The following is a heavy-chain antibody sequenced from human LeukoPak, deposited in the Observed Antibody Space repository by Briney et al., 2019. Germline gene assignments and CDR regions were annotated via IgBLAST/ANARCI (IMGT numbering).Heavy chain of an antibody. D-gene: IGHD1-26*01. Sequence: GGSLRLSCAASGFTVSNNYMRWVRQAPGKGLEWVSLIYSGGSTYYADSVKGRFIIPRDNSKNSVFLQMNSLRAEDTAVYYCARDPILPGATGGADYWGQGTLVTVSS. CDR2: IYSGGST. CDR1: GFTVSNNY. CDR3: ARDPILPGATGGADY. J-gene: IGHJ4*02. V-gene: IGHV3-66*01.